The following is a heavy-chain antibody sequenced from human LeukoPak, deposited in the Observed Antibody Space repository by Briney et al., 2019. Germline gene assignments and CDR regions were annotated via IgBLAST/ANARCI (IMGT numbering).Heavy chain of an antibody. V-gene: IGHV1-2*02. CDR1: GYTYTGYY. CDR3: ARLYRSSWYGGNWFDP. CDR2: INPNSGGT. J-gene: IGHJ5*02. Sequence: ASVKVSCKASGYTYTGYYMHWVRQAPGQGLEWMGWINPNSGGTNYAQKFQGRVTMTRDTSISTAYMELSRLRSDDTAVYYCARLYRSSWYGGNWFDPWGQGTLLTVSS. D-gene: IGHD6-13*01.